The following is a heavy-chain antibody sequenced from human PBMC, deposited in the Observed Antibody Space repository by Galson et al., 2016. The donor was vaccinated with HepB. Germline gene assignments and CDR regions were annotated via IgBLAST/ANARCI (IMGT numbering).Heavy chain of an antibody. Sequence: SETLSLTCSVSGASMRRLSYYWSWIRQSPGKGLEWIGTVRYSGTTYYKPSLKSRVTISVDTSKNQFSLKLRSVTAADTAAYYCAKHRALRGNIEYDLSLDHWGQGTLVTVSS. CDR1: GASMRRLSYY. CDR3: AKHRALRGNIEYDLSLDH. CDR2: VRYSGTT. V-gene: IGHV4-39*01. D-gene: IGHD1-26*01. J-gene: IGHJ4*02.